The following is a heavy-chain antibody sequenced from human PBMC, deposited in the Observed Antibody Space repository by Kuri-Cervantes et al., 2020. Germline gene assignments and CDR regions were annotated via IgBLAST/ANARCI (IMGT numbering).Heavy chain of an antibody. CDR2: IYPGDSDT. Sequence: GGSLRLSCKGSGYSFTSYWIGWVRQMPGKGLEWMGIIYPGDSDTRYSPSFQGLVTISADKSISTAYLQWSSLKASDTAMYYCAAKDSSGYYYRWGQGTMVTVSS. CDR1: GYSFTSYW. CDR3: AAKDSSGYYYR. D-gene: IGHD3-22*01. V-gene: IGHV5-51*01. J-gene: IGHJ3*01.